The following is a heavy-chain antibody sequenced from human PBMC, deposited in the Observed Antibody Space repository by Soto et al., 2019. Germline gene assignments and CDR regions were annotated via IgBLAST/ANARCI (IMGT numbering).Heavy chain of an antibody. V-gene: IGHV6-1*01. Sequence: SETLSLTCAISGDSVSSNSAAWNWIRQSPSRGLEWLGRAYYRSKWYNHYAVSVKSRITVNPDTSKNQFSLQLNSVTPEDTAVYYCARDWGYFDQGVGEYYYYGMDVWGQGTTVTVSS. J-gene: IGHJ6*02. CDR2: AYYRSKWYN. D-gene: IGHD3-9*01. CDR3: ARDWGYFDQGVGEYYYYGMDV. CDR1: GDSVSSNSAA.